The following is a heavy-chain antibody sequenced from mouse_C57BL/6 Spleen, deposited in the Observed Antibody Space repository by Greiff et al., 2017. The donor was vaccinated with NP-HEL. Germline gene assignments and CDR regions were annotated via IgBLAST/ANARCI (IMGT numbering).Heavy chain of an antibody. CDR3: ARGYRGNYYAMDY. D-gene: IGHD2-12*01. CDR2: IYPGDGDT. V-gene: IGHV1-82*01. CDR1: GYAFSSSW. J-gene: IGHJ4*01. Sequence: QVQLQQSGPELVKPGASVKISCKASGYAFSSSWMNWVKQRPGKGLEWIGRIYPGDGDTNYNGKFKGKATLTADKSSSTAYMQLSSLTSEDSAVYFCARGYRGNYYAMDYWGQGTSVTVSS.